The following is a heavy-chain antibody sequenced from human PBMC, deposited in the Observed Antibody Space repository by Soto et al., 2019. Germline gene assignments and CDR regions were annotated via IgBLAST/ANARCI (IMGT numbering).Heavy chain of an antibody. J-gene: IGHJ4*02. D-gene: IGHD3-22*01. CDR2: FSGRSYST. CDR3: AKSDTVSMMIV. Sequence: GQLLESGGDLVQPGGSLRLSCAASGFAFSSYAMSWVRQAPGKGLEWVSAFSGRSYSTYYAESVKGRFTICRDNSKNTLYLQMNSLSADDTAVYYCAKSDTVSMMIVWGQGTLVTVSS. V-gene: IGHV3-23*01. CDR1: GFAFSSYA.